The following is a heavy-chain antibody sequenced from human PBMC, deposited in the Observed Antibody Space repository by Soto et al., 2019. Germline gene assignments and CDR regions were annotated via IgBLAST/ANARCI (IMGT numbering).Heavy chain of an antibody. CDR3: ARHRSDIGRSVHGRPCYYCMDV. J-gene: IGHJ6*04. Sequence: GESLKISCKGSGYSFTSYWIGWVRQMPGKGLEWMGIIYPGDSDTRYSPSFQGQVTISADKSISTAYLQWSSLTASDTAMYYCARHRSDIGRSVHGRPCYYCMDVWGKGTTVTVSS. CDR1: GYSFTSYW. V-gene: IGHV5-51*01. CDR2: IYPGDSDT. D-gene: IGHD2-15*01.